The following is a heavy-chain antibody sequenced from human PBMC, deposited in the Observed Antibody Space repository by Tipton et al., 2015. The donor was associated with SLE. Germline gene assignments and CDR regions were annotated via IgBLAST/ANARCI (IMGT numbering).Heavy chain of an antibody. V-gene: IGHV4-31*03. CDR3: ARKDNDILTGYRPGDAFDI. CDR1: GGSISSGNYY. Sequence: TLSLTCTVSGGSISSGNYYWNWIRQHPGKGLEWLGHIYKTGHTYYNPSLESRISMSIHTSYNDFSLKLNSVTATDTAVYYCARKDNDILTGYRPGDAFDIWGQGTMVTVSS. D-gene: IGHD3-9*01. CDR2: IYKTGHT. J-gene: IGHJ3*02.